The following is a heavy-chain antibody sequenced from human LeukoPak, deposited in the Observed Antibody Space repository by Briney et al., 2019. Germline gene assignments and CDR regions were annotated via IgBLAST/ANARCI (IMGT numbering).Heavy chain of an antibody. Sequence: SETLSLTCAVYGGSFGGYYWSWIRQPPGKGLEWIGETNHSGSTNYNPSLKSRVTISVDTSKNQFSLKLSSVTAADTAVYYCARRSSGWFRAFFDYWGQGTLVTVSS. D-gene: IGHD6-19*01. CDR2: TNHSGST. V-gene: IGHV4-34*01. CDR1: GGSFGGYY. J-gene: IGHJ4*02. CDR3: ARRSSGWFRAFFDY.